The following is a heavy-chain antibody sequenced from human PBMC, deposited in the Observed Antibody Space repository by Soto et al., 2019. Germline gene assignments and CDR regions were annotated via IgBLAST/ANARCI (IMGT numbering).Heavy chain of an antibody. CDR3: ARDKVGATAF. CDR2: IYHSGST. D-gene: IGHD1-26*01. Sequence: SETLSPTCAVSGYSISSGYYWGWIRQPPGKGLEWIGSIYHSGSTYYNPSLKSRVTISVDTSKNQFSLKLSSVTAADTAVYYCARDKVGATAFWGQGTLVTVSS. V-gene: IGHV4-38-2*02. CDR1: GYSISSGYY. J-gene: IGHJ4*02.